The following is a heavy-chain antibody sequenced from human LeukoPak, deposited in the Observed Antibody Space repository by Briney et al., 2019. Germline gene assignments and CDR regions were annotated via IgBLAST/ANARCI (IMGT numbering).Heavy chain of an antibody. Sequence: PSETLSLTCTVSGGSISSSSYYWGWIRQPPGKGLEWIGSIYYSGSTYYNPSLKSRVTISVDTSKNQFSLKLSSVTAADTAVYYCARRNYVLPFAYWGQGTLVTVSS. V-gene: IGHV4-39*01. CDR3: ARRNYVLPFAY. CDR2: IYYSGST. J-gene: IGHJ4*02. CDR1: GGSISSSSYY. D-gene: IGHD1-7*01.